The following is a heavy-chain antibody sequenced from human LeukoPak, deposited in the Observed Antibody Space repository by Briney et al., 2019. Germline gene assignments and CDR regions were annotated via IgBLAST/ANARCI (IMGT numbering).Heavy chain of an antibody. CDR3: ARGGEWLLFPPVDY. D-gene: IGHD3-3*01. V-gene: IGHV1-2*02. CDR2: INPNSGGT. Sequence: ASVKVSCKASGGTFSSYAISWVRQAPGQGLEWMGWINPNSGGTNYAQKFQGRVTMTRDTSISTAYMELSRLRSDDTAVYYCARGGEWLLFPPVDYWGQGTLVTVSS. CDR1: GGTFSSYA. J-gene: IGHJ4*02.